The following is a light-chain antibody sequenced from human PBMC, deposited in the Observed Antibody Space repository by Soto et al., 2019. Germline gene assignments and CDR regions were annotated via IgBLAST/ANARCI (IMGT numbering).Light chain of an antibody. Sequence: ECVLTQSPGTLSLSPGERATLSCMASQSVSTSDLAWYQQKPGQAPRVIIYDASSRATGIPDRFSGSGSGTDFTLTISRLEPEDFAVYYCQNYGNSRLTFGGGTQVEIK. J-gene: IGKJ4*01. CDR3: QNYGNSRLT. CDR1: QSVSTSD. CDR2: DAS. V-gene: IGKV3-20*01.